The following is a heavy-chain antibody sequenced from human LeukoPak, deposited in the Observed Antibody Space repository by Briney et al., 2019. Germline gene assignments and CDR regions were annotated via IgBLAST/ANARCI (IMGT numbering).Heavy chain of an antibody. CDR1: GFTFSSYG. Sequence: PGGSLRLSCAASGFTFSSYGMHWVRQAPGKGPEWVAFIRYDGSNKYYADSVKGRFTISRDNSKNTLYLQMNSLRAEDTAVDYCAKDLSMGYCSGGSCGGIDYWGQGTLVTVSS. CDR2: IRYDGSNK. CDR3: AKDLSMGYCSGGSCGGIDY. J-gene: IGHJ4*02. V-gene: IGHV3-30*02. D-gene: IGHD2-15*01.